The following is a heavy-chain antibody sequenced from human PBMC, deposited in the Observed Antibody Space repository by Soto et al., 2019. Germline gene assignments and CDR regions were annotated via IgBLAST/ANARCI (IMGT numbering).Heavy chain of an antibody. CDR1: GCSISSSSYY. CDR3: ARRGHDFWSGYQYYFDY. CDR2: IYYSGST. D-gene: IGHD3-3*01. V-gene: IGHV4-39*01. J-gene: IGHJ4*02. Sequence: SETLSLTCTVSGCSISSSSYYWGWIRQPPGKGLEWIGSIYYSGSTYYNPSLKSRVTISVDTSKNQFSLKLSSVTAADTAVYYCARRGHDFWSGYQYYFDYWGQGTLVTVS.